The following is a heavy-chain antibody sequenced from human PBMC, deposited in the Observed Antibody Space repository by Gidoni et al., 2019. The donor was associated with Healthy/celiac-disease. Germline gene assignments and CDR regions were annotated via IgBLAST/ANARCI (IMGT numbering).Heavy chain of an antibody. CDR2: ISGSGGST. J-gene: IGHJ4*02. CDR3: AKKAIEDFWSGYQYYFDY. CDR1: GFTFTTYA. Sequence: EVQLLESGGGLVQPGGSLSLSCAASGFTFTTYAMSWVRQAPGKGLEVVSAISGSGGSTYYADSVKGRFTISRDNSKNTLYLQMNSLRAEDTAVYYCAKKAIEDFWSGYQYYFDYWGQGTLVTVSS. D-gene: IGHD3-3*01. V-gene: IGHV3-23*01.